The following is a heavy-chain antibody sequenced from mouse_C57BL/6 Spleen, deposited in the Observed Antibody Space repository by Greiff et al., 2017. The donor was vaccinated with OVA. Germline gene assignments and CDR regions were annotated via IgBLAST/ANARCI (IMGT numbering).Heavy chain of an antibody. Sequence: VQLKESGAELVRPGASVKLSCTASGFNIKDDYMHWVKQRPEQGLEWIGWIDPENGDTEYASKFKGKATITTDTSSNTAYLQLSSLTSEDAAVYYCTTSGRRSGFAYWGQGTLVTVSA. CDR2: IDPENGDT. CDR1: GFNIKDDY. D-gene: IGHD1-1*01. V-gene: IGHV14-4*01. CDR3: TTSGRRSGFAY. J-gene: IGHJ3*01.